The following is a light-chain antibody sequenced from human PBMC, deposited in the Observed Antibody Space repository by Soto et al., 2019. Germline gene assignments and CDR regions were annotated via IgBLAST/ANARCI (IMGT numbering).Light chain of an antibody. Sequence: DIQLTQSPSSLSGSVGDTVTITCRVSQGISSYLNWYQQKPGKAPNLLIFAASSLKSGVPSRFSGSGSGTDFTLTIRSLQPEDFATYYCQQSYSNPPTFGQGTKVDI. CDR3: QQSYSNPPT. CDR1: QGISSY. V-gene: IGKV1-39*01. J-gene: IGKJ1*01. CDR2: AAS.